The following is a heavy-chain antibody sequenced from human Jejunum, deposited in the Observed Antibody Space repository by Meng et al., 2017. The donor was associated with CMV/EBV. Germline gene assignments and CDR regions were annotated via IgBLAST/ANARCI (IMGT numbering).Heavy chain of an antibody. D-gene: IGHD3-3*01. CDR1: GGSMNSYY. CDR2: IYSSGIT. J-gene: IGHJ5*02. Sequence: VQLAVARPASVTPPQTLSLTCTVSGGSMNSYYWTWIRQPAGKGLEWIGHIYSSGITNYNPSLKSRVIMSLDTSKNQFSLKLSSVTAADTALYYCARDVQTSLFRSTLGMGWFDPWGQGTLVTVSS. CDR3: ARDVQTSLFRSTLGMGWFDP. V-gene: IGHV4-4*07.